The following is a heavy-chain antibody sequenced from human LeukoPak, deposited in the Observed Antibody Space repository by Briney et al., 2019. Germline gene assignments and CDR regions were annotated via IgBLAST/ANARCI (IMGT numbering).Heavy chain of an antibody. Sequence: GRSLRLSCAASGFTFSSYGMSWVRQAPGKGLEWVSAISGSGGSTYYADSVKGRFTISRDNSKNTLYLQMNSLRAEDTAVYYCANMGLTGTTNPAPDAFDIWGQGTMVTVSS. CDR3: ANMGLTGTTNPAPDAFDI. CDR1: GFTFSSYG. CDR2: ISGSGGST. J-gene: IGHJ3*02. D-gene: IGHD1-20*01. V-gene: IGHV3-23*01.